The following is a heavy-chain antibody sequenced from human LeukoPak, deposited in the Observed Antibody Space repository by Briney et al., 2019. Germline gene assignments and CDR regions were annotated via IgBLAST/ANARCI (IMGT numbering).Heavy chain of an antibody. D-gene: IGHD6-19*01. CDR2: IYSGGSA. V-gene: IGHV3-53*01. CDR3: ASGYSSGIDY. Sequence: GGSLRLSCAASGFTVSSNYMSWVRQAPGKGLEWVSVIYSGGSAYYAESVEGRSTISRDNSNNTLYLQMNSLRAEDTAVYYCASGYSSGIDYWGQGTLVTVSS. J-gene: IGHJ4*02. CDR1: GFTVSSNY.